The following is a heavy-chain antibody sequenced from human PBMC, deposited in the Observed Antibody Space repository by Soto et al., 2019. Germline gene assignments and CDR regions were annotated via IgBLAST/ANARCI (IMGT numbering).Heavy chain of an antibody. V-gene: IGHV4-39*01. CDR3: EGGVVITGNYYYYGMDV. Sequence: SETLSLTCTVSGGSISSSSYYWGWIRQPPGKGLEWIGSIYYSGSTYYNPSLKSRVTISVDTSKNQFSLKLSSVTAADTAVYYCEGGVVITGNYYYYGMDVWGQGTTVT. J-gene: IGHJ6*02. CDR1: GGSISSSSYY. D-gene: IGHD3-3*01. CDR2: IYYSGST.